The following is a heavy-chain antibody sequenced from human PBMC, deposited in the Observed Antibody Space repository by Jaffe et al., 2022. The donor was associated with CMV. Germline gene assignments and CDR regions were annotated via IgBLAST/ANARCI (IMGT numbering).Heavy chain of an antibody. CDR1: GFTFSSYW. D-gene: IGHD3-10*01. Sequence: EVQLVESGGGLVQPGGSLRLSCAASGFTFSSYWMSWVRQAPGKGLEWVANIKQDGSEKYYVDSVKGRFTISRDNAKNSLYLQMNSLRAEDTAVYYCARRRLVGWFGSLYGMDVWGQGTTVTVSS. V-gene: IGHV3-7*01. CDR3: ARRRLVGWFGSLYGMDV. J-gene: IGHJ6*02. CDR2: IKQDGSEK.